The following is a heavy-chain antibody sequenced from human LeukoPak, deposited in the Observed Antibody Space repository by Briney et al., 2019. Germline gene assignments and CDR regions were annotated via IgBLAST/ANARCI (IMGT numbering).Heavy chain of an antibody. CDR2: IGSKAYGGTT. CDR3: TGNLSSSWYYFDY. Sequence: GGSLRLSCTASGFTFGDYAMSWVRQAPGKGLEWVAFIGSKAYGGTTEYAASVKGRFTISRDDSKSIAYLQMNSLKTEGTAVYYCTGNLSSSWYYFDYWGQGTLVTVSS. CDR1: GFTFGDYA. J-gene: IGHJ4*02. V-gene: IGHV3-49*04. D-gene: IGHD6-13*01.